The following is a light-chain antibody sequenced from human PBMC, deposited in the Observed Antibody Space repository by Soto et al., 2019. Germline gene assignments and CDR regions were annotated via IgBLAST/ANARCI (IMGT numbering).Light chain of an antibody. J-gene: IGLJ2*01. CDR1: SSDVGGYTY. Sequence: QSVLTQPASVSGSPGQSITISCTGTSSDVGGYTYVSWYQQHPGKAPKLMISEVSNRPSGVSSRFSGSKSGNTASLTISGLQAEDEADYFCNSYSSSSTLVLFGGGTKLTVL. CDR2: EVS. CDR3: NSYSSSSTLVL. V-gene: IGLV2-14*01.